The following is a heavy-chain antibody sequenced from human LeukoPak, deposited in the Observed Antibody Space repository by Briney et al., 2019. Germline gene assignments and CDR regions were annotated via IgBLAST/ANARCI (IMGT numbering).Heavy chain of an antibody. V-gene: IGHV1-69*13. CDR3: VRDWVVGLWIDIAFEI. CDR1: GGTFSSYA. CDR2: IIPVFGTA. D-gene: IGHD2-15*01. Sequence: SVRVSCKASGGTFSSYASSWVRQAPGQGLEWMGGIIPVFGTANYAQKFQGRVTITADESTRTAYMELSSLRSEDTAVYYCVRDWVVGLWIDIAFEIWGQGTMVTVSS. J-gene: IGHJ3*02.